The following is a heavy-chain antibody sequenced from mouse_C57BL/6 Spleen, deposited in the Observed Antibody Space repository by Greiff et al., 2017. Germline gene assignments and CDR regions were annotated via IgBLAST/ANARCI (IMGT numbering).Heavy chain of an antibody. CDR3: ARSFYYEYLAWFAY. CDR2: IDPSDSYT. D-gene: IGHD2-4*01. CDR1: GYTFTSYW. V-gene: IGHV1-59*01. Sequence: QVQLQQPGAELVRPGTSVKLSCKASGYTFTSYWMHWVKQRPGQGLEWIGVIDPSDSYTNYNQKFKGKATLTVDTTSSTAYMQLSSLTSEDSAVYYCARSFYYEYLAWFAYWGQGTLVTVSA. J-gene: IGHJ3*01.